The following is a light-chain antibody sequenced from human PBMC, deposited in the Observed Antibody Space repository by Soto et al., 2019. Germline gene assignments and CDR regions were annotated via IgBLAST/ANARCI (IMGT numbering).Light chain of an antibody. V-gene: IGKV1-27*01. CDR2: VAS. J-gene: IGKJ1*01. CDR3: QNYHSAPRT. CDR1: QGISNS. Sequence: DIQMTQSPSSLSASVGDRVTITCRASQGISNSLAWYQQKPGKVPKHLIYVASTLQPGVPSRFSGSGSGTHFTLTISSLQPEDAAIYYCQNYHSAPRTFGQGTKVEIK.